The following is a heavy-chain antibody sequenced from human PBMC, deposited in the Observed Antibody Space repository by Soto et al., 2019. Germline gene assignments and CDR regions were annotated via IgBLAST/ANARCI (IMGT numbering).Heavy chain of an antibody. CDR1: GDSISSYY. CDR2: IYYGGST. Sequence: SETLSLTCTVSGDSISSYYWNWIRQSPGKGLEWIGYIYYGGSTNYNPSLTSRVAISIDTSKNQFSLKLSSVTAADTAVYYCARVSGFGELFLDYWGQGTLVTVSS. CDR3: ARVSGFGELFLDY. D-gene: IGHD3-10*01. V-gene: IGHV4-59*08. J-gene: IGHJ4*02.